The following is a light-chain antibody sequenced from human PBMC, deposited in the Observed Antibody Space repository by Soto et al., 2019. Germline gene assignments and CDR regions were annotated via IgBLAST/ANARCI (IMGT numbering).Light chain of an antibody. CDR2: KAS. J-gene: IGKJ1*01. Sequence: MTQSPATLSGSVGDRVTITCRARQTISSWFAWYQQKPGKAPKLLIYKASTLKSGVPSRFSGSGSRTEFTLTIISLQPADVATYYYQHYNSYSKAFGQGTKVELK. V-gene: IGKV1-5*03. CDR1: QTISSW. CDR3: QHYNSYSKA.